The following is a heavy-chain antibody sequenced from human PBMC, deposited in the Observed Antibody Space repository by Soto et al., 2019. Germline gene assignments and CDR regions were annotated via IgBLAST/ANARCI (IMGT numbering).Heavy chain of an antibody. J-gene: IGHJ4*02. CDR1: VFTFISYW. D-gene: IGHD6-13*01. CDR2: IKQDGSEK. CDR3: ATSRTFDY. V-gene: IGHV3-7*01. Sequence: PGWSLRLACASSVFTFISYWMKWVRQAPGKGLEWVANIKQDGSEKYYVDSAKGRFTISRDNAKNSLYLQMNSLSAEDTAIYYCATSRTFDYWGQGTLVTVSS.